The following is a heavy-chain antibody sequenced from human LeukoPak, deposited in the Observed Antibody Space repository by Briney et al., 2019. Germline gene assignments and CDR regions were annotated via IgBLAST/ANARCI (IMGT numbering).Heavy chain of an antibody. J-gene: IGHJ4*02. CDR3: ARGSRRGYSYGYEVLDY. D-gene: IGHD5-18*01. V-gene: IGHV3-11*06. CDR2: ISSSSSYT. CDR1: GFTFSDYY. Sequence: KTGGSLRLSCAASGFTFSDYYMSWIRQAPGKGLEWVSYISSSSSYTNYADSVKGRFTISRDNAKSSLYLQMNSLRAEDTAVYYCARGSRRGYSYGYEVLDYWGQGTLVTVSS.